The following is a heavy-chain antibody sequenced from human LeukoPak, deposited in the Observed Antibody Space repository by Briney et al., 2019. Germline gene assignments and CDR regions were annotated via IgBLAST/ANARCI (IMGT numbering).Heavy chain of an antibody. CDR2: IHSSGST. J-gene: IGHJ4*02. CDR3: ARHGLKLVGASTIYFDN. CDR1: GGSISNNY. Sequence: SETLSLTCSVSGGSISNNYWSWIRQSPEKGLEGIGYIHSSGSTDYNPSFKSRVVVSVDTSKNQFSLKLYSVTAADTAVYYCARHGLKLVGASTIYFDNWGQGTLVTVSS. D-gene: IGHD1-26*01. V-gene: IGHV4-59*08.